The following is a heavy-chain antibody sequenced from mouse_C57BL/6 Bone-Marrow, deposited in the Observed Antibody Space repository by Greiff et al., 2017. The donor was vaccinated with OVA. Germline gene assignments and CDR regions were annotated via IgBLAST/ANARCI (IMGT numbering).Heavy chain of an antibody. Sequence: EVQLVESGGGLVQPTGSLTLSCAASGFSFTTYAMNWVRQAPGKGLEWVARIRSKSNNYATYYADSVKDRFTISRDDSESMLYLQMNNLKTEDTAMYYCVRHGTTVVAPLDYWGQGTTLTVAS. CDR2: IRSKSNNYAT. D-gene: IGHD1-1*01. V-gene: IGHV10-1*01. CDR1: GFSFTTYA. CDR3: VRHGTTVVAPLDY. J-gene: IGHJ2*01.